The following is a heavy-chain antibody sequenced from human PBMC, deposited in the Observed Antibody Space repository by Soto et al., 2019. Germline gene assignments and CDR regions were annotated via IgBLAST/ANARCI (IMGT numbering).Heavy chain of an antibody. CDR1: GGSISSSSYY. V-gene: IGHV4-39*02. CDR3: AREGPNDYGNHNWFDP. J-gene: IGHJ5*02. Sequence: PSETLSLTCTVSGGSISSSSYYWGWIRQPPGKGLEWIGSIYYSGSTYYNPSLKSRVTISVDTSKNQSSLKLSSVTAADTAVCYCAREGPNDYGNHNWFDPWGQGTLGTVSS. CDR2: IYYSGST. D-gene: IGHD4-17*01.